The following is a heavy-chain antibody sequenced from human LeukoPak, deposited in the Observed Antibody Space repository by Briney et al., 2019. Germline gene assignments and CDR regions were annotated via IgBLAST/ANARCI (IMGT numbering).Heavy chain of an antibody. V-gene: IGHV3-48*03. CDR2: ISSSGSTI. D-gene: IGHD3-22*01. CDR3: AREGDHYYDSSGFDH. Sequence: GGSLRLSCAASGFTFSSYEMNWVRQAPGKGLKWVSYISSSGSTIYYADSVKGRFTISRDNAKNSLYLQMNSLRAEDTAVYYCAREGDHYYDSSGFDHWGQGTLVTVSS. J-gene: IGHJ4*02. CDR1: GFTFSSYE.